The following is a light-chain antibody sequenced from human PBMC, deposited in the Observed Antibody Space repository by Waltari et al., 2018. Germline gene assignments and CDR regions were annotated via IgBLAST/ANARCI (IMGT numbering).Light chain of an antibody. V-gene: IGLV3-19*01. CDR2: GQD. Sequence: SSDLPQDPAVSVALGQAVRITCRGDSIRRHSASWYQQSPGQAPILVLYGQDNRPPGIPDRFSGSTSGNTASLTITGAQAEDEADYYCLSRDTSSTRLFGGGTRLTV. CDR3: LSRDTSSTRL. J-gene: IGLJ2*01. CDR1: SIRRHS.